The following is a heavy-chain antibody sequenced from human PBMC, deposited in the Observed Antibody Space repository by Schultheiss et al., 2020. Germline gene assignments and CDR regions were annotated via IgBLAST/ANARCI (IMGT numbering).Heavy chain of an antibody. J-gene: IGHJ2*01. V-gene: IGHV1-2*02. D-gene: IGHD3-10*01. Sequence: ASVKVSCKASGYTFTGYYMHWVRQAPGQGLEWMGWINPNSGGTNYAQKFQGRVTMTRDTSISTAYMELSRLRSDDTAVYYCARTRGGSGSYYRSHRYFDLWGRGTLVTVSS. CDR1: GYTFTGYY. CDR2: INPNSGGT. CDR3: ARTRGGSGSYYRSHRYFDL.